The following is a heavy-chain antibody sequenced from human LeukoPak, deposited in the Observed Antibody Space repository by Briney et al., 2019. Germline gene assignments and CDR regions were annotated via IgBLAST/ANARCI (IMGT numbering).Heavy chain of an antibody. CDR2: IYWNDDK. CDR3: AHRGITIFGVVSYYFDY. CDR1: GFSLSTSGGR. V-gene: IGHV2-5*01. J-gene: IGHJ4*02. D-gene: IGHD3-3*01. Sequence: ESGPTLVKPTEPLSLTCTISGFSLSTSGGRGGSIRQPSGKALVWLALIYWNDDKYYSPSLKSRVTITKDTTQNQVVLTMTNMDLVDTATYYCAHRGITIFGVVSYYFDYWGQGILVSVSS.